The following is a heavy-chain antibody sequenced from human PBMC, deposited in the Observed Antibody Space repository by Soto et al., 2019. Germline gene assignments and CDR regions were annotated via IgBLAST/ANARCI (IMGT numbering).Heavy chain of an antibody. CDR3: AKDMVSSTASDAFDI. V-gene: IGHV3-23*01. Sequence: EVQLLESGGGLVQPGGSLRLSCSASGLTFSSYAMTWVRQAPGKGLEWVSGISGGGYSTDYADSVKGRFTISRDNSKNTIYLQMNSLRVEDTAVYYCAKDMVSSTASDAFDIWGQGTMVTVSS. CDR2: ISGGGYST. J-gene: IGHJ3*02. D-gene: IGHD3-10*01. CDR1: GLTFSSYA.